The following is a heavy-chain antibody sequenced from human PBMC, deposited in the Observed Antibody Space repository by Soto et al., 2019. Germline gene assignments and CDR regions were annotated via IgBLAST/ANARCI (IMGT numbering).Heavy chain of an antibody. CDR1: GYTFTSYG. CDR3: ARDQSYGGAFDY. J-gene: IGHJ4*02. Sequence: GVSVKVSCKSSGYTFTSYGISWVRQAPGQGLEWMGWISAYNGNTKYAQKLQGRVTMTTDTSTSTVYMELRSLRSDDTAVYYCARDQSYGGAFDYWGQGTLVTVSS. CDR2: ISAYNGNT. D-gene: IGHD2-21*01. V-gene: IGHV1-18*01.